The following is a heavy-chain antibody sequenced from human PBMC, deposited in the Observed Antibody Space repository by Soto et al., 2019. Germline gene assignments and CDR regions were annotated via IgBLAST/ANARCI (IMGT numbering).Heavy chain of an antibody. D-gene: IGHD6-13*01. CDR1: GFALSGYG. CDR2: ISGGGGST. J-gene: IGHJ6*02. V-gene: IGHV3-23*01. CDR3: AKFQDGSSWYRSYYYGMDV. Sequence: LCLSCGASGFALSGYGMSWVRRGPGKGLEWVSAISGGGGSTYYADSVKGRFTISRDNSKNTLYLQMNSLRAEDTAVYYCAKFQDGSSWYRSYYYGMDVWGQGTTVTVSS.